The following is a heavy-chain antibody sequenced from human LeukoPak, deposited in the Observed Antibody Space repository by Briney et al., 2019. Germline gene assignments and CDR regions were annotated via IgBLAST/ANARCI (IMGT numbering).Heavy chain of an antibody. CDR1: GGSFSGYY. D-gene: IGHD3-22*01. J-gene: IGHJ3*02. CDR3: ARGPIKIVPGLAFDI. V-gene: IGHV4-34*01. CDR2: INHSGST. Sequence: SETLSLTCAVYGGSFSGYYWSWIRQPPGKGLEWIGEINHSGSTNYNPSLKSRVTISVDTSKNQFSPKLSSVTAADTAVYYCARGPIKIVPGLAFDIWGQGTMVTVSS.